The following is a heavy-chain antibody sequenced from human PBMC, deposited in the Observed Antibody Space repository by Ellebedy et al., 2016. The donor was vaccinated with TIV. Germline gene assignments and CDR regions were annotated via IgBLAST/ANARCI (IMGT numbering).Heavy chain of an antibody. V-gene: IGHV1-46*01. D-gene: IGHD7-27*01. CDR3: ARGGPGAELDY. CDR2: INPSGGST. Sequence: ASVKVSXKASGYTFTSYGISWVRQAPGQGLEWMGIINPSGGSTSYAQKFQGRVTMTRDTSTSTVYMELSSLRSEDTAVYYCARGGPGAELDYWGQGTLVTVSS. CDR1: GYTFTSYG. J-gene: IGHJ4*02.